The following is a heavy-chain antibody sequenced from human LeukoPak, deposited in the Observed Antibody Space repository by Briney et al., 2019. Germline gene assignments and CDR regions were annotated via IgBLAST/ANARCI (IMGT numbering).Heavy chain of an antibody. D-gene: IGHD2-2*01. CDR2: ISYDGSNK. CDR3: ARDLWLVGYCSSTSRYAPDY. CDR1: GFTFSSYA. V-gene: IGHV3-30-3*01. Sequence: PGGSLRLSCAASGFTFSSYAMHWVRQAPGKGLEWVAVISYDGSNKYYADSVKGRFTISRDNSKNTLYLQMNSLRAEDTAVYYCARDLWLVGYCSSTSRYAPDYWGQGTLVTVSS. J-gene: IGHJ4*02.